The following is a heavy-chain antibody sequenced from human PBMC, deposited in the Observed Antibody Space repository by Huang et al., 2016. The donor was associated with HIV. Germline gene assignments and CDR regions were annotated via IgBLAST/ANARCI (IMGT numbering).Heavy chain of an antibody. CDR2: ISSNGNYL. CDR1: TFTFNSDT. CDR3: ARENLLNWFDP. V-gene: IGHV3-21*01. Sequence: EEQLVESGGGLVKPGGSPRLSCAASTFTFNSDTMNWVRQAPGKGLEWVASISSNGNYLYYTDSVKGRVNISTDNATKSLYLQMDSLRVDDTAVYYCARENLLNWFDPWGPGTLVTVSS. D-gene: IGHD2-21*01. J-gene: IGHJ5*02.